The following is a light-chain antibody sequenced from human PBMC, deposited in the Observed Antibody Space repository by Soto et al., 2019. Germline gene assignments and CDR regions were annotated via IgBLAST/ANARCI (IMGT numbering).Light chain of an antibody. CDR2: EAS. J-gene: IGLJ2*01. V-gene: IGLV2-23*01. Sequence: QSALTQPASVSGSPGQSITISCTRISNDVGTYNLVSWYQHHPGKAPKLIIYEASKRPSGVPNRFSGSKSGNTASLTISGLHAEDEADYYCCSYGRSVVFGGGTKVTVL. CDR1: SNDVGTYNL. CDR3: CSYGRSVV.